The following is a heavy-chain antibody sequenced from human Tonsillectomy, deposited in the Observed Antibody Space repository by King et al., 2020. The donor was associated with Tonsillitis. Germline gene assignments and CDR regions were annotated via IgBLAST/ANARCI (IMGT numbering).Heavy chain of an antibody. CDR2: INPNSGDT. Sequence: VQLVESGAEVKKPGASVKVSCKASGYIFTGYYMHWVRQAPGQGLEWIGWINPNSGDTNSAQWFKGRVTMTRDTSISTAYMELKRLRTDDTAVYYCAPDYYYDSNSFMPLAGDNGDWGLGTLVTVSS. CDR3: APDYYYDSNSFMPLAGDNGD. J-gene: IGHJ4*02. V-gene: IGHV1-2*02. CDR1: GYIFTGYY. D-gene: IGHD3-22*01.